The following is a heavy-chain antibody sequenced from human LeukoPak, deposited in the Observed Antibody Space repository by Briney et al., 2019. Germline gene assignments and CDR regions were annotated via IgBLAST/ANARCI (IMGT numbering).Heavy chain of an antibody. CDR3: ARGGYSSSRHAFDI. D-gene: IGHD6-13*01. CDR2: TFYRSKWYN. Sequence: SQTLSFTCAISGDSVSSNSAAWIWIRQSPSRGLEWLGRTFYRSKWYNDYAVSVKSRITINPDTSKNQFSLHLNSVTPEDTAVYYCARGGYSSSRHAFDIWGQGTMVTVSS. CDR1: GDSVSSNSAA. V-gene: IGHV6-1*01. J-gene: IGHJ3*02.